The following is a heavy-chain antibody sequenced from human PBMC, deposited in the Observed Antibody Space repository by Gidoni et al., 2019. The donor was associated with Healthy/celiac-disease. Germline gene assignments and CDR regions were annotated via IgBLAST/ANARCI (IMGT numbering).Heavy chain of an antibody. J-gene: IGHJ3*02. D-gene: IGHD2-21*02. CDR2: IYSSGST. CDR3: ARGGYCGGDCYSEDAFDI. V-gene: IGHV4-59*01. Sequence: QVQLQESGPGLVKPSETLSLTCTVSGGSISSYYWSWIRPPPGNGLEWIGYIYSSGSTNSNPSLKSRVTISVDTSKNQFSLKLSSVTAADTAVYYCARGGYCGGDCYSEDAFDIWGQGTMVTVSS. CDR1: GGSISSYY.